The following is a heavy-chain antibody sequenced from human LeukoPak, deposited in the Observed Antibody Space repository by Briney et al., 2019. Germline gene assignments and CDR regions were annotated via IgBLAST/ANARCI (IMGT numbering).Heavy chain of an antibody. CDR1: GYSFSSYW. D-gene: IGHD6-19*01. CDR3: ARVAPHIAVAGTYPDY. V-gene: IGHV5-51*01. J-gene: IGHJ4*02. Sequence: GESLKIPCKGSGYSFSSYWIGWGRQMPGKGLEWMGIIYPGDSDTRYSPSFQGLVTISADKSNITASLQWSGLTASDTAMYYCARVAPHIAVAGTYPDYWGQGTLVSVSS. CDR2: IYPGDSDT.